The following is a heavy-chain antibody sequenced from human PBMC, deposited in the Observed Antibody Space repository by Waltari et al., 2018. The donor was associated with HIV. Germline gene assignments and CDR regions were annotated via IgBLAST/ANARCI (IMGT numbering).Heavy chain of an antibody. J-gene: IGHJ6*02. V-gene: IGHV4-34*01. CDR2: INHCGST. Sequence: QVQLQQWGAGLLKPSETLSLTCAVYGGSFSGYYWRWIRHPPGKGREWIGEINHCGSTNANPSLKSRVTISGDTSKNQFSLKLSSGTAADTAVYYCARYSSSDYGMDVWGQGTTVTVSS. CDR1: GGSFSGYY. CDR3: ARYSSSDYGMDV. D-gene: IGHD6-13*01.